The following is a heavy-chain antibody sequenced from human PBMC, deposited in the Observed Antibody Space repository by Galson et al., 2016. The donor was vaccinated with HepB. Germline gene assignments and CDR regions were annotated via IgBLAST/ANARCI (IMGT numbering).Heavy chain of an antibody. D-gene: IGHD3-10*01. J-gene: IGHJ4*02. V-gene: IGHV3-53*01. CDR3: ARVRYGSGSPLDY. CDR1: GVTVSGNY. CDR2: IYDSGSA. Sequence: SLRLSCAASGVTVSGNYMTWVRQAPGKGLDWVSLIYDSGSASYADSVKGRFTISRDNSKNTLYLQMNSLRAEDTAVYYCARVRYGSGSPLDYWGQGTLVTVSS.